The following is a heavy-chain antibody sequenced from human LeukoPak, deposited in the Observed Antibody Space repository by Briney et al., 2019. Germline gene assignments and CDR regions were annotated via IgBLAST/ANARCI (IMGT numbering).Heavy chain of an antibody. V-gene: IGHV1-18*01. CDR1: GYTFTSYG. CDR2: ISAYNGNT. Sequence: ASVKVSCKASGYTFTSYGISWVRQAPGQGLEWMGWISAYNGNTNYAQKLQGRVTMTTDTSTSTAYMELRSLRSDDTAVYYCARVFGYSSGWFPQSYYFDYWGQGTLVTVSS. CDR3: ARVFGYSSGWFPQSYYFDY. J-gene: IGHJ4*02. D-gene: IGHD6-19*01.